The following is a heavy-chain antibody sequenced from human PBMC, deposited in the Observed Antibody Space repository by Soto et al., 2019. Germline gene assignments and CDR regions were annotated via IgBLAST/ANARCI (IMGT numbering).Heavy chain of an antibody. V-gene: IGHV1-18*01. CDR1: WYTFATEG. Sequence: ASLPVSCTSCWYTFATEGISWVRQAPVRGLEWMGWISAYDGNTDSGQNRQGRCNMTTDTSKSTAYMVLRSLRADEKAKYYCASVGRSGAVDAFDIWGQGTMVTVSS. CDR3: ASVGRSGAVDAFDI. J-gene: IGHJ3*02. CDR2: ISAYDGNT. D-gene: IGHD3-10*01.